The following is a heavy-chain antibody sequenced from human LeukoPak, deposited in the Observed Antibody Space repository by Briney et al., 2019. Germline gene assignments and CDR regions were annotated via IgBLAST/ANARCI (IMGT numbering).Heavy chain of an antibody. CDR1: GFTFSSYA. CDR2: ISGSGGST. Sequence: PGGSLRLSCAASGFTFSSYAMSWVRQAPGKGLEWVSAISGSGGSTYYADSMKGRFTISRDNSKNTMYLQMNSLRAEDTAVYYCAKDFTYYDSSGYYDYWGQGTLVTVSS. V-gene: IGHV3-23*01. CDR3: AKDFTYYDSSGYYDY. D-gene: IGHD3-22*01. J-gene: IGHJ4*02.